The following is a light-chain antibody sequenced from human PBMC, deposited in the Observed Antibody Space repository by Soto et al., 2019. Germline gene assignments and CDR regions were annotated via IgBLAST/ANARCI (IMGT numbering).Light chain of an antibody. V-gene: IGKV1D-12*01. CDR3: QQADTFPIT. CDR2: PAS. Sequence: DIQMTQSPSSLSASVGDRVTITCQASQGISRSLAWYQQKPGKAPKLLIYPASSLQSGVPSRFSGSGFGTDFTLTISSLQPEDFATYYCQQADTFPITFGQGTRLEN. J-gene: IGKJ5*01. CDR1: QGISRS.